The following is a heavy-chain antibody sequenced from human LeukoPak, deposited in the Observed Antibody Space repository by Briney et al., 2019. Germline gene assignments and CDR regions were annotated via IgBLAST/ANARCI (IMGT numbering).Heavy chain of an antibody. Sequence: GGSLRLSCAASGFIFANEPMNWVRQAPGKGLEWVAHIRSDSKTIVYADFVKGRFTISRDNAKNSLSLQMNSLRVEDTAVYYCVRDYNWVFDYWGQGALVTVSS. CDR1: GFIFANEP. V-gene: IGHV3-48*01. CDR2: IRSDSKTI. CDR3: VRDYNWVFDY. J-gene: IGHJ4*02. D-gene: IGHD1-20*01.